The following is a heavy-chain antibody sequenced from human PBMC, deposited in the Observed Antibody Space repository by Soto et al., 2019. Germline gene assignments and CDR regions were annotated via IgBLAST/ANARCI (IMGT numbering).Heavy chain of an antibody. CDR3: ARDLYGSGSYMR. V-gene: IGHV3-21*04. Sequence: GGSLSLSCAASGFTFSSFGMSWVRQTPGKGLEWVSAISGFGDDTYYADSVKGRFTISRDNAKNLLYLQMNSLRAEDTAVYYCARDLYGSGSYMRWGQGT. CDR2: ISGFGDDT. J-gene: IGHJ4*02. D-gene: IGHD3-10*01. CDR1: GFTFSSFG.